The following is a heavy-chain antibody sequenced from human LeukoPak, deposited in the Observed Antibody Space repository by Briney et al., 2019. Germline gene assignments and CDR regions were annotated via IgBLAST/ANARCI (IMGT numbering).Heavy chain of an antibody. V-gene: IGHV3-74*01. CDR2: INTDGSST. J-gene: IGHJ4*02. CDR1: GFTFSDAW. CDR3: ARDSVATLNY. Sequence: GGSLRLSCEGSGFTFSDAWMNWVRQAPGKGPVWVSRINTDGSSTTYADSVKGRFTISRDNAKNTLYLQMNSLRAEDTAVYYCARDSVATLNYWGQGTLVTVSS. D-gene: IGHD4-23*01.